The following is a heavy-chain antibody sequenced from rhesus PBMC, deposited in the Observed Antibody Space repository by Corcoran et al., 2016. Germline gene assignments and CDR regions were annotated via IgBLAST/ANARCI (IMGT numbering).Heavy chain of an antibody. D-gene: IGHD1-20*01. CDR1: RFPFSSFA. J-gene: IGHJ5-1*01. CDR3: AKGGFGWNRDRFDL. Sequence: QLVGTGGGLVQPGGALRLSCEASRFPFSSFAMSWVRQAPGKGLEWVSGISYTGDTTFYADSVKGRFTISRDNSRDTISLQMNSLRAEDTAIYFCAKGGFGWNRDRFDLWGAGVVVTVA. CDR2: ISYTGDTT. V-gene: IGHV3S5*01.